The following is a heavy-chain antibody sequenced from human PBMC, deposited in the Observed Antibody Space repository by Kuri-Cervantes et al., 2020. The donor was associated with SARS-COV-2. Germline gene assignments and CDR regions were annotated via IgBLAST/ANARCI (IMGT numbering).Heavy chain of an antibody. CDR3: ARGRFWSGFEFDY. CDR2: IYHSGST. J-gene: IGHJ4*02. Sequence: GSLRLSCAVSGGSISSSNWWSWVRQPPGKGLEWIGEIYHSGSTNYNPSLKSRVTISVDTSKNQFSLKLSSVTAADTAVYYCARGRFWSGFEFDYWGQGTLVTVSS. D-gene: IGHD3-3*01. V-gene: IGHV4-4*02. CDR1: GGSISSSNW.